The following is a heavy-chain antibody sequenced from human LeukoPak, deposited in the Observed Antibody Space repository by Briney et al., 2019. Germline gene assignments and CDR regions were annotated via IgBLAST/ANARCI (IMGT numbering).Heavy chain of an antibody. CDR3: AMTYDFWTGSFDY. V-gene: IGHV4-59*01. J-gene: IGHJ4*02. CDR1: GGSISDYY. Sequence: SETLSLTCTVSGGSISDYYLSWVRQSPGKGLEWIGYRYYTGSSSQNPSLKSRVSISLDTPKNQFSLQLTSVTAADTAIYFCAMTYDFWTGSFDYWGQGSLVTVSS. CDR2: RYYTGSS. D-gene: IGHD3-3*01.